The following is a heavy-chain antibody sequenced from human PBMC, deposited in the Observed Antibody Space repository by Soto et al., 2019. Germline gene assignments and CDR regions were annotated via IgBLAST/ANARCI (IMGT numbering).Heavy chain of an antibody. J-gene: IGHJ6*02. CDR2: IYYSGST. D-gene: IGHD6-19*01. Sequence: PSETLSLTCPFSGGSISSGGYYWSWIRQHPGKGLEWIGYIYYSGSTYYNPSLKSRVTISVDTSKNQFSLKLSSVTAADTAVYYCARDRTEAVAGTGLGSDYGMDVWGQGTTVTVSS. CDR3: ARDRTEAVAGTGLGSDYGMDV. CDR1: GGSISSGGYY. V-gene: IGHV4-31*03.